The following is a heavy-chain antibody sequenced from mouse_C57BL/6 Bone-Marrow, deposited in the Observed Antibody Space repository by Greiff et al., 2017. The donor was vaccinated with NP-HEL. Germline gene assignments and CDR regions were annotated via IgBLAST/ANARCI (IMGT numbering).Heavy chain of an antibody. CDR1: GYTFTRYW. CDR2: IAPNSGGT. V-gene: IGHV1-72*01. J-gene: IGHJ2*01. Sequence: QVQLQQSGAELFKPGASVKLSCKASGYTFTRYWIHWVKQRPGRGLGLIGRIAPNSGGTKYNEKFKSKATLTVDKPSSTAYMQLSSLTSEDSAVYYCARSSRTDYWGQGTTLTVSS. CDR3: ARSSRTDY.